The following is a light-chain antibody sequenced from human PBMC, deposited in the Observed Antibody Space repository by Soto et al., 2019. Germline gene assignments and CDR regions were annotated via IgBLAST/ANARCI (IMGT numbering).Light chain of an antibody. CDR2: GES. CDR3: QQYNDWPLS. CDR1: QSVTSS. J-gene: IGKJ4*01. Sequence: ETVLTQSPATLSVSPGERAILSCRAGQSVTSSLAWYQQKPGQAPRLLMYGESTRAPGIPARFSGSGSGTEFTLTISSLQSEDFAVYYCQQYNDWPLSFGGGTKVEIK. V-gene: IGKV3D-15*01.